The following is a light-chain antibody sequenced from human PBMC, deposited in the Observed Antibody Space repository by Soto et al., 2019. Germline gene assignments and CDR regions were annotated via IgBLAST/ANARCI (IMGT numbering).Light chain of an antibody. CDR1: QSVSSSY. CDR3: QQYGSSSYT. J-gene: IGKJ2*01. CDR2: GAS. V-gene: IGKV3-20*01. Sequence: EIVLTQSPGTLSLSPGERATLSCRASQSVSSSYLAWYQQKPGQAPRLLIYGASSRATGIPDRFSGSGSETDFTFTISRLEPEDFAVYYCQQYGSSSYTFGQGTKLEIK.